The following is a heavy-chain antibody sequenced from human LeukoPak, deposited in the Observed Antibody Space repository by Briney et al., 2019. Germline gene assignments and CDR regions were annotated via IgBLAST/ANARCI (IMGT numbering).Heavy chain of an antibody. CDR3: ARDNSVGDIAWWFDP. CDR1: GYTFTGYY. D-gene: IGHD3-16*02. V-gene: IGHV1-2*02. CDR2: INPNSGGT. J-gene: IGHJ5*02. Sequence: ASVKVSCKPSGYTFTGYYMHWVRQAPGQGLEWMGWINPNSGGTNYAQKFQGRVTMTRDTSISTAYMELRSLRSDDTAVYYCARDNSVGDIAWWFDPWGQGTLVAVSS.